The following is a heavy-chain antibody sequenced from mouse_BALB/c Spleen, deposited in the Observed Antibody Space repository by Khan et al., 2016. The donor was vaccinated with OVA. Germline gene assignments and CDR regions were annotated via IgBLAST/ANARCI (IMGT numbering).Heavy chain of an antibody. D-gene: IGHD2-1*01. CDR1: GFTFSSCG. CDR2: ISSGSSTI. CDR3: ARSGGNFHWYFDV. J-gene: IGHJ1*01. V-gene: IGHV5-17*02. Sequence: EVKLVESGGGLVQPGGSRKLSCAASGFTFSSCGIHWVRQAPKKGLEWVAYISSGSSTIYYGDTVKGRFTISRDIPKNTLFLQMNRLRSEYTAMYYCARSGGNFHWYFDVWGAGTSVTVSS.